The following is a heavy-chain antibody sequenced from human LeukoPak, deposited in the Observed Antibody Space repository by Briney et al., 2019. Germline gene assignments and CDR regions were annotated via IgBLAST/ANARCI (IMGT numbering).Heavy chain of an antibody. CDR1: GFTFSSYS. V-gene: IGHV3-21*01. Sequence: GGSLRLSCAASGFTFSSYSMNWVRQAPGKGLEWVSSISSSSSYIYYADSVKGRFTISRDNAKNSLYLQMNSLRAEGTAVYYCATYSRYYDYVWGSYRTYFDYWGQGTLVTVSS. CDR3: ATYSRYYDYVWGSYRTYFDY. CDR2: ISSSSSYI. J-gene: IGHJ4*02. D-gene: IGHD3-16*02.